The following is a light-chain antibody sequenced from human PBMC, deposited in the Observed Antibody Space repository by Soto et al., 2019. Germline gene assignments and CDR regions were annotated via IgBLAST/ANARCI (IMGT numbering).Light chain of an antibody. J-gene: IGLJ2*01. CDR1: SSDVGGYKY. V-gene: IGLV2-14*01. CDR2: EVS. Sequence: QSALTQPASVSASPGQSITISCTGTSSDVGGYKYVSWFQQHPGKVPKVIIYEVSNRPSGVSDRFSGSKSANTASLTISGLQPEDEADYYCSSYTSSSSILFGGGTKLTVL. CDR3: SSYTSSSSIL.